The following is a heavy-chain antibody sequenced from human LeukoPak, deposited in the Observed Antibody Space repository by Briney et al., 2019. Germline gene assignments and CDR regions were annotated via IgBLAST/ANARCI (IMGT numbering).Heavy chain of an antibody. D-gene: IGHD2-2*01. Sequence: SGGSLRLSCAASGFTFSSYEMNWVRQAPGKGLEWVSSISSSSSYIYYADSVKGRFTISRDNAKNSLYLQMNSLRAEDTAVYYCARDLQPYCSSTSFHIHLMDVWGQGTTVTVSS. CDR1: GFTFSSYE. J-gene: IGHJ6*02. CDR2: ISSSSSYI. CDR3: ARDLQPYCSSTSFHIHLMDV. V-gene: IGHV3-21*01.